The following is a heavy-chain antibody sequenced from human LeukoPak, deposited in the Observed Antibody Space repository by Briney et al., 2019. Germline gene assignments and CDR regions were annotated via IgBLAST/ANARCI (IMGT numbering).Heavy chain of an antibody. CDR3: ARCSGGSCHWYYFDY. CDR2: IWYDGSNK. V-gene: IGHV3-33*01. J-gene: IGHJ4*02. Sequence: GRSLRLSCAASGFTFSSYGMHWVRQAPDKGLEWVAVIWYDGSNKYYADSVKGRFTISRDNSKNTLYLQMNSLRAEDTAVYYCARCSGGSCHWYYFDYWGQGTLVTVSS. CDR1: GFTFSSYG. D-gene: IGHD2-15*01.